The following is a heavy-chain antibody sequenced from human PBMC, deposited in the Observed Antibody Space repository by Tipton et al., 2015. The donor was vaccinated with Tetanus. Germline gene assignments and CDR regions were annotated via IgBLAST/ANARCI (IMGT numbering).Heavy chain of an antibody. J-gene: IGHJ4*02. CDR1: GGSVDSGSYH. CDR3: ATDRRGPGEVRGLDN. Sequence: TLSLTCSVSGGSVDSGSYHWAWIRQPPGKGLEWIGYITDTGRTNYSPSLRNRLTISIDTSKTHFSLRLDSVTAADTAVYYCATDRRGPGEVRGLDNWGQGTLVTVSS. D-gene: IGHD3-10*01. V-gene: IGHV4-61*01. CDR2: ITDTGRT.